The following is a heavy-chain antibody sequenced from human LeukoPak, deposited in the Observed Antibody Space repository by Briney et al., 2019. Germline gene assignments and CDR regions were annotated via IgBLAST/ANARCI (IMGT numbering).Heavy chain of an antibody. J-gene: IGHJ4*02. CDR3: NTDSLVKNY. D-gene: IGHD6-6*01. CDR2: IKSKTNGGTT. Sequence: GGSLRPSCAVSGFTFSDAWMSWVRQAPGKGLEWVGRIKSKTNGGTTDYAAPVKGRFTISRDDSKNTQYLQMDSLKAEDTAVYYCNTDSLVKNYWGQGTLVTVSS. CDR1: GFTFSDAW. V-gene: IGHV3-15*01.